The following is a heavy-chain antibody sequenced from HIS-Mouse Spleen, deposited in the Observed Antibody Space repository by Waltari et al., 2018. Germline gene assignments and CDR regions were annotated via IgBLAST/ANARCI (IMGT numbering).Heavy chain of an antibody. J-gene: IGHJ4*02. Sequence: QVQLVQSGAEVKKPGSSVKVSCKASGGTFSSYAISWVRQAPGQGLEWMGGGEGIIPSLGTANYAQKFQGRVTITADESTSTAYMELSRLRSEDTAVYYCARDQPLEHSSGWSYYFDYWGQGTLVTVSS. D-gene: IGHD6-19*01. CDR2: IIPSLGTA. CDR1: GGTFSSYA. CDR3: ARDQPLEHSSGWSYYFDY. V-gene: IGHV1-69*01.